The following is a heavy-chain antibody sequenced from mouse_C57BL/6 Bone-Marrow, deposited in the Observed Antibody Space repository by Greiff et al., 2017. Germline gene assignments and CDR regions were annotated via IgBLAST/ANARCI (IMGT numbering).Heavy chain of an antibody. CDR1: GYTFTSYW. CDR3: ARPPITTVGGYFDY. J-gene: IGHJ2*01. Sequence: QVQLQQPGTELVKPGASVKLSCKASGYTFTSYWMHWVKQRPGKGLEWIGNINPSNGGTKYNEKFKSKATLTVDKSSSTAYMQLSSLTSEDSAVYYCARPPITTVGGYFDYWVQGTTLTVSS. CDR2: INPSNGGT. V-gene: IGHV1-53*01. D-gene: IGHD1-1*01.